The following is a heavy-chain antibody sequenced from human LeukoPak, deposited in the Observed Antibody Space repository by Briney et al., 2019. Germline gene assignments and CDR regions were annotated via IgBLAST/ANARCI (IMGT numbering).Heavy chain of an antibody. Sequence: GGSLRLSCAASGFTFSSCWMCWVRQAPGKGLEWVANIKQEGSETYYVDSVKGRFTISRDNAKNSLFLQMNSLRAEDTAVYYCARGGEYSGYYYFDYWGQGTLVTVSS. V-gene: IGHV3-7*01. D-gene: IGHD3-22*01. CDR2: IKQEGSET. CDR1: GFTFSSCW. CDR3: ARGGEYSGYYYFDY. J-gene: IGHJ4*02.